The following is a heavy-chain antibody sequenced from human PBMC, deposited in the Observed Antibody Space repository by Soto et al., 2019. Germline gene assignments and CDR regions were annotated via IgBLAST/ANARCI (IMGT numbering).Heavy chain of an antibody. J-gene: IGHJ4*02. CDR3: ATGGYCSSTSCYNFFDY. V-gene: IGHV5-51*01. Sequence: RGESLKISCKGSGYSFATYWIGWVRQMPGKGLEWMGIIYPGDSDTRYSPSFQGQVTISADKSISTAYLQWSSLKASDTAMYYCATGGYCSSTSCYNFFDYWGQRTLVTVSS. CDR2: IYPGDSDT. CDR1: GYSFATYW. D-gene: IGHD2-2*02.